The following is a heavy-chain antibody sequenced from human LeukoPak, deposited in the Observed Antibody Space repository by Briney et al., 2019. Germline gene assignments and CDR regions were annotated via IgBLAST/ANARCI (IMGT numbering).Heavy chain of an antibody. CDR3: ARDPTVVTSGDWYDY. J-gene: IGHJ4*02. Sequence: ASVKVSCKASGYTFTGYYMHWVRQAPGQGLEWMGWISAYNGNTNYAQKLQGRVTMTTDTSTSTAYMELRSLRSDDTAVYYCARDPTVVTSGDWYDYWGQGTLVTVSS. V-gene: IGHV1-18*04. D-gene: IGHD4-23*01. CDR1: GYTFTGYY. CDR2: ISAYNGNT.